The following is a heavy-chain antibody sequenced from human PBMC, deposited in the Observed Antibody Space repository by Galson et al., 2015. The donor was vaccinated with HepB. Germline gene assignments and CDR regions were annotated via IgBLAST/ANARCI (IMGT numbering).Heavy chain of an antibody. Sequence: SLRLSCAASEFTFSRYGMHWVRQAPGKGLEGVAGIPYDGTKKYYEDSVKGRFTISRDNSKNTVSLQMNSLRADDTAVYFCAKEAFKYSNGRYWYFDLWGRGTLVTVSS. J-gene: IGHJ2*01. D-gene: IGHD6-19*01. CDR1: EFTFSRYG. CDR3: AKEAFKYSNGRYWYFDL. V-gene: IGHV3-30*18. CDR2: IPYDGTKK.